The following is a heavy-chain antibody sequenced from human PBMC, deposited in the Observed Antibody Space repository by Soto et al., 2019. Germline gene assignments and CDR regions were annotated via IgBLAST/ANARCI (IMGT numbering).Heavy chain of an antibody. J-gene: IGHJ3*02. CDR3: ARWPYYYDSSGEFPAFDI. D-gene: IGHD3-22*01. CDR2: INHSGSP. CDR1: GGSFSGYY. Sequence: QVQLQQWGAGLLKPSETLSLTCAVYGGSFSGYYWSWIRQPPGKGLEWIGAINHSGSPNYNPSLKSRVTISVDTSKHQFSLTLSSVTAADTAVYYCARWPYYYDSSGEFPAFDIWGQGTMVTVSS. V-gene: IGHV4-34*01.